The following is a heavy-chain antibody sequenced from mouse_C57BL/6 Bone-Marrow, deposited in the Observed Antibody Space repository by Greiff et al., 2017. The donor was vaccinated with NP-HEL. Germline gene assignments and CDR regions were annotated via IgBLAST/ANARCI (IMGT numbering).Heavy chain of an antibody. D-gene: IGHD5-1*01. J-gene: IGHJ2*01. CDR2: ISDGGSNT. V-gene: IGHV5-4*01. Sequence: EVQLVESGGGLVKPGGSLKLSCAASGFTFSSYAMSWVRQTPEKRLEWVATISDGGSNTYYPDNVKGRFTISRDNAKNNLYLQMSRLKSEDKAMYYCARGGVPYFDYWDRGTALTVSS. CDR3: ARGGVPYFDY. CDR1: GFTFSSYA.